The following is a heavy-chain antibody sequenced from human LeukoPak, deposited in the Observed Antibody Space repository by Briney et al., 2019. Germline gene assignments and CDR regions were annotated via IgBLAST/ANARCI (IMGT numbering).Heavy chain of an antibody. D-gene: IGHD3-10*01. J-gene: IGHJ4*02. Sequence: GGSLRLSCAVSGFTFSNYGMYWVRQAPGKGLEWVAVIWYDGSNKHYADSVKGRFTISRDNSKNTVYLQMNSLRAGDTAVYYCAREGMVRGAHCDYWGQGTLVTVSS. V-gene: IGHV3-33*01. CDR2: IWYDGSNK. CDR3: AREGMVRGAHCDY. CDR1: GFTFSNYG.